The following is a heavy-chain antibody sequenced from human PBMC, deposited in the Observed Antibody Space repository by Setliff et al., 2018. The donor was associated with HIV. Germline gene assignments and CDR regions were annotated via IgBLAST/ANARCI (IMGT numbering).Heavy chain of an antibody. CDR3: ARGPPLQRYYYYMDV. V-gene: IGHV7-4-1*02. J-gene: IGHJ6*03. CDR2: INTNTGNP. CDR1: GYTFTEYF. Sequence: GASVKVSCKASGYTFTEYFMHWVRQAPGQGLEWMGWINTNTGNPTYARGFTGRFVFSLDTSVSTAYLQISSLKAEDTAVYYCARGPPLQRYYYYMDVWGKGTTVTVSS.